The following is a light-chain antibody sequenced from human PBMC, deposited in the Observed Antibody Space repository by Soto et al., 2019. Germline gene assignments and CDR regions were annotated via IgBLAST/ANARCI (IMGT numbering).Light chain of an antibody. CDR3: QQYSTYPIT. Sequence: DIQMTQSPSTLSTSVGDIVTITCRASQSISTWLVWYQHKPGKAPKLLIYQASNLESGLPSRFTGSGSGTEFTLTISSLQSDDFATYYCQQYSTYPITFGQGTRLEIK. V-gene: IGKV1-5*03. J-gene: IGKJ5*01. CDR1: QSISTW. CDR2: QAS.